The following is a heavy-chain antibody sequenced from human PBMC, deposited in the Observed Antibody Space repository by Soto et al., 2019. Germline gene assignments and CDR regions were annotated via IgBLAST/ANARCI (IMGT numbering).Heavy chain of an antibody. CDR3: ASSRVIVATYFDY. J-gene: IGHJ4*02. CDR1: GYTFTSYA. CDR2: INAGNGNT. D-gene: IGHD5-12*01. V-gene: IGHV1-3*01. Sequence: ASVKVSCKASGYTFTSYAMHWVRQAPGQGLEWMGWINAGNGNTKYSQKFQGRVTITRDTSASTAYMELSSLRSEDTAVYYCASSRVIVATYFDYWGQGTLVTVSS.